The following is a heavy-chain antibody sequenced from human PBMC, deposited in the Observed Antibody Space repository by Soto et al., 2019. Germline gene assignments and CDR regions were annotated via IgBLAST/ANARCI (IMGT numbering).Heavy chain of an antibody. J-gene: IGHJ4*02. CDR2: ISAYNGNT. CDR3: ARDGDIVVVPADY. CDR1: GYTFTTYG. D-gene: IGHD2-2*01. V-gene: IGHV1-18*01. Sequence: QVQLVQSGAEVKKPGASVKVSCKASGYTFTTYGISWVRQAPGQGLEWMGWISAYNGNTNYAQKLQGRVTMTTDTSTGTAHIELTRPRSDDTAAYYCARDGDIVVVPADYWGQGTLVTVSS.